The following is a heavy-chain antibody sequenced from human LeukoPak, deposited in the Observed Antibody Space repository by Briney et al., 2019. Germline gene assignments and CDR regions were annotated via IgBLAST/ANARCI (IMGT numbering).Heavy chain of an antibody. Sequence: SETLSLTCTVSGGSISSYYWSWIRQPPGKGLEWIGYIYYSGSTNYNPSPKSRVTISVDTSKNQFSLKLSSVTAADTAVYYCARLKYSSGWSGLNWFDPWGQGTLVTVSS. V-gene: IGHV4-59*01. CDR1: GGSISSYY. J-gene: IGHJ5*02. CDR3: ARLKYSSGWSGLNWFDP. D-gene: IGHD6-19*01. CDR2: IYYSGST.